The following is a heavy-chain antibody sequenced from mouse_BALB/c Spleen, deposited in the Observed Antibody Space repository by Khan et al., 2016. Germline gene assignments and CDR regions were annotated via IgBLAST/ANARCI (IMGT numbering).Heavy chain of an antibody. V-gene: IGHV3-2*02. D-gene: IGHD1-2*01. CDR2: ISYSGST. CDR3: AVIHYYGYFDY. CDR1: GYSITSDYV. Sequence: EVELVESGPGLVKPSQSLSLTCTVTGYSITSDYVWNWIRQFPGDNLEWVGFISYSGSTIYNPSLKSRISITRDTSKNQFFLQMNSVTTDDTATYYCAVIHYYGYFDYWGQGTTLTVSS. J-gene: IGHJ2*01.